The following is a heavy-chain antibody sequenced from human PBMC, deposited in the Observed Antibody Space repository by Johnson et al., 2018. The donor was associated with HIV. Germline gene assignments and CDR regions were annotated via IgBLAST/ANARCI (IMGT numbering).Heavy chain of an antibody. Sequence: QVQLVESGGGVVQPGGSLRLSCAASGFTFSSYGMHWVRQALGKGLEWVAFIRYDGSNKYYVDSVKGRFSISRDNSKNTLYLQMNSLRAEETAGYYCAKGIVGAMGAFDIWGQGTMVTVSS. V-gene: IGHV3-30*02. J-gene: IGHJ3*02. CDR1: GFTFSSYG. CDR2: IRYDGSNK. CDR3: AKGIVGAMGAFDI. D-gene: IGHD1-26*01.